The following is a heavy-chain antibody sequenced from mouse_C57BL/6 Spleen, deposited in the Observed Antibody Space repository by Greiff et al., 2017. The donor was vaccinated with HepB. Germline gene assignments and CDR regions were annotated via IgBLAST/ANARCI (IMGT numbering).Heavy chain of an antibody. Sequence: QAQLQQSGPELVKPGASVKISCKASGYAFSSSWMNWVKQRPGKGLEWIGRIYPGDGDTNYNGKFKGKATLTADKSSSTAYMQLSSLTSEDSAVYFCARSSITPVVALDYWGQGTTLTVSS. V-gene: IGHV1-82*01. CDR1: GYAFSSSW. J-gene: IGHJ2*01. D-gene: IGHD1-1*01. CDR3: ARSSITPVVALDY. CDR2: IYPGDGDT.